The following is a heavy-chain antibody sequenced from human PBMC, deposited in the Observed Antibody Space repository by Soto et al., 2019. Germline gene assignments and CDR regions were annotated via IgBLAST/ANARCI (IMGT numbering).Heavy chain of an antibody. Sequence: SETLSLTCAVYGGSFSGYYWSWIRQPPGKGLEWIGEINHSGSTNYNPSLKSRVTISVDTSKNQFSLKLSSVTAAETAVYYCARCVTIFGVVIILDWFDPWGQGTLVTVSS. CDR2: INHSGST. V-gene: IGHV4-34*01. J-gene: IGHJ5*02. D-gene: IGHD3-3*01. CDR3: ARCVTIFGVVIILDWFDP. CDR1: GGSFSGYY.